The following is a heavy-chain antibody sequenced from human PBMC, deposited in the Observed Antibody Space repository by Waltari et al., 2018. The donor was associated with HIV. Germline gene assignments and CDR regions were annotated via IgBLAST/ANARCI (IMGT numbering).Heavy chain of an antibody. Sequence: QVQLQESGPGLVKPSETLSLTFTVSGGSLSYSYWSWIRKPPGKGLEWIGYIYYMGSTAYNPSLKSRVTISVDTSKNQFSLRLSSVTAADTAVYYCARDHKYASGLPDSWGQGTLVTVSS. J-gene: IGHJ4*02. CDR1: GGSLSYSY. CDR2: IYYMGST. D-gene: IGHD3-10*01. V-gene: IGHV4-59*01. CDR3: ARDHKYASGLPDS.